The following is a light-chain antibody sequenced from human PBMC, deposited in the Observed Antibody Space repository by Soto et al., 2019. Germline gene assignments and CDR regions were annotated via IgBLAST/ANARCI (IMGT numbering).Light chain of an antibody. Sequence: EIVLMQSPGTLSLSPGERATLSCRASQSVSSSYLAWYQQKPGQAPRLLIYGASSRATGIPDRFSGSGSGTDFTLTISRLAPEDFAVYYCQQYGSSPWTVGQGTKVEIK. CDR2: GAS. V-gene: IGKV3-20*01. CDR3: QQYGSSPWT. J-gene: IGKJ1*01. CDR1: QSVSSSY.